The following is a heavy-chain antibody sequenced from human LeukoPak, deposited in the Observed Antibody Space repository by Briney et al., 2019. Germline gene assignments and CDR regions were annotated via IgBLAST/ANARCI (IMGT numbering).Heavy chain of an antibody. Sequence: GGSLRLSCAASGFTLSSYEMHCVPQPPEKGLEWVSYISSSDSTIYYADSVKGRLTISRDNAKNSLYLQMNSLRAEDTAVYYCARDYGGSSPFDYWGQGTLVTVSS. V-gene: IGHV3-48*03. J-gene: IGHJ4*02. CDR1: GFTLSSYE. CDR2: ISSSDSTI. D-gene: IGHD4-23*01. CDR3: ARDYGGSSPFDY.